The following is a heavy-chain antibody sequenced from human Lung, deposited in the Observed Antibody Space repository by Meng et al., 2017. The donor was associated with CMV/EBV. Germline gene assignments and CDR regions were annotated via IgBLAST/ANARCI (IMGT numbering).Heavy chain of an antibody. CDR3: ARDRDSPVWHQNGMDF. D-gene: IGHD2-8*01. Sequence: SETLSLTCTVSGGTISDYYWSWVRLPPGKGLEWIGNIYYSGRTSQNSSLKSRVTISIDASKNQFSLRLTSVTAADTAVYYCARDRDSPVWHQNGMDFWSQGTTVTVSS. J-gene: IGHJ6*02. CDR2: IYYSGRT. V-gene: IGHV4-59*01. CDR1: GGTISDYY.